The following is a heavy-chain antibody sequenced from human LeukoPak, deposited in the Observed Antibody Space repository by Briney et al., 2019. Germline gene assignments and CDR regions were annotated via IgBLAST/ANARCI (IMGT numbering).Heavy chain of an antibody. CDR2: IYYSGST. CDR3: ARGMTGDNYDFWSGYYPSDAFDI. D-gene: IGHD3-3*01. CDR1: GGSISSGGYY. Sequence: SETLSLTCTVSGGSISSGGYYWSWVRQHPGKGLEWIGYIYYSGSTYYKPSLKSRVTISVDTSKNQFSLKLSSVTAADTAVYYCARGMTGDNYDFWSGYYPSDAFDIWGQGTMVTVSS. J-gene: IGHJ3*02. V-gene: IGHV4-31*03.